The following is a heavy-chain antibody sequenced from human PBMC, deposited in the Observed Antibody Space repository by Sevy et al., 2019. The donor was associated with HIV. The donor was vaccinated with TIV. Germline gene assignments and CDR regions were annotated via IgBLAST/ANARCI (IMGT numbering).Heavy chain of an antibody. CDR1: GYTFTTYG. CDR2: ISTYNGNT. CDR3: ARKRNLGEPSDP. V-gene: IGHV1-18*01. Sequence: PRASVKVSCKPSGYTFTTYGISWVRQAPGQGLEWMGWISTYNGNTNYAQKFQGRVTMTRDTSTRTAYMELRSLRSDDTAVYYCARKRNLGEPSDPWGQGTLVTVSS. J-gene: IGHJ5*02. D-gene: IGHD3-16*01.